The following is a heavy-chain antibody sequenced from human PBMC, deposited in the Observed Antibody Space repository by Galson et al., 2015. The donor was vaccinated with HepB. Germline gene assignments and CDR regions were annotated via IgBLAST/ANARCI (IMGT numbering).Heavy chain of an antibody. J-gene: IGHJ4*02. V-gene: IGHV1-69*04. CDR2: IIPILGTV. Sequence: SVKVSCKASGGTFSDYAISWVRQAPGQGLEWMGRIIPILGTVNYAQKFQGRVTITADKSTSTAYMELSSLRSEDTAVYYCARVPGDYFEYWGQGTLVTVSS. CDR3: ARVPGDYFEY. CDR1: GGTFSDYA.